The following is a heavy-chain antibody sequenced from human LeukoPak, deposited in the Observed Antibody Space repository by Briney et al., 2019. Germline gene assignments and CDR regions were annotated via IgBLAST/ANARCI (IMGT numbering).Heavy chain of an antibody. D-gene: IGHD2-2*01. J-gene: IGHJ6*03. CDR3: AKDLIEIVVVPAAIKFYYYMDV. Sequence: GGSLRLSCAASGFTFSSYGMHWIRQAPGKGLEWVAFIRYDGSNKYYADSVKGRFTISRDNSKNTLYLQMNSLRAEDTAVYYCAKDLIEIVVVPAAIKFYYYMDVWGKGTTVTVSS. V-gene: IGHV3-30*02. CDR2: IRYDGSNK. CDR1: GFTFSSYG.